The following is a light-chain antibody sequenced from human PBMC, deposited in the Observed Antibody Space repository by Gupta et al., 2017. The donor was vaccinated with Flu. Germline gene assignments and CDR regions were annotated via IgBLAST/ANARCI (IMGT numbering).Light chain of an antibody. V-gene: IGKV4-1*01. CDR2: WAS. Sequence: SLGERATINCKSSQSVLYSSNNKNYLAWYQQKPGQPPKLLIYWASTRESGVPDRFSGSGSGTDFTLTIISLQAEDVAVYYCQQYYSTPYTFGQGTKLEIK. J-gene: IGKJ2*01. CDR1: QSVLYSSNNKNY. CDR3: QQYYSTPYT.